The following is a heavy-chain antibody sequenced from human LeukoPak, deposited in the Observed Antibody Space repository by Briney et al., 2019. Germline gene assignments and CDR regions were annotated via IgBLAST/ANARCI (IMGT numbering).Heavy chain of an antibody. CDR1: GFTFSSYG. Sequence: GGSLRLSCAASGFTFSSYGMHWVRQAPGEGLKWVANIKQDGSDKYYVDSVKGRFTISRDNAKNSLYLQMNSLRAEDTAVYYCLVSPRRDAIHFWGQKTMVTVSS. J-gene: IGHJ3*01. V-gene: IGHV3-7*01. CDR2: IKQDGSDK. CDR3: LVSPRRDAIHF.